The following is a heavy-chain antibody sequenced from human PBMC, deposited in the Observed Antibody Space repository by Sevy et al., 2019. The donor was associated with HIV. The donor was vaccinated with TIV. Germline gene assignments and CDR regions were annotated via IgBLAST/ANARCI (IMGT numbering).Heavy chain of an antibody. CDR3: ARDGLMITFGGVIVKSYFDY. Sequence: GGSQRLSCAASGFTFSSYSMNWVRQAPGKGLEWVSSISSSSSYIYYADSVKGRFTISRDNAKNSLYLQMNSLRAEDTALYYCARDGLMITFGGVIVKSYFDYWGQGTLVTVSS. CDR1: GFTFSSYS. D-gene: IGHD3-16*02. V-gene: IGHV3-21*01. J-gene: IGHJ4*02. CDR2: ISSSSSYI.